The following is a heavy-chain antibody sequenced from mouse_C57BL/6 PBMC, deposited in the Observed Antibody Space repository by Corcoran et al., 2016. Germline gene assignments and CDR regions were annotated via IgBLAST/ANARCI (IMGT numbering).Heavy chain of an antibody. J-gene: IGHJ3*01. CDR3: ERFSYYSNYGFAY. D-gene: IGHD2-5*01. Sequence: EVQLQQSGPELVKPGASVKISCKASGYTFTDYYIHWVKQSHGKSLEWIGDINPNNGGTSYNQKFKGKATLTVDKSSSTAYMELRSLTSEDSAVYYCERFSYYSNYGFAYWGQGTLVTVSA. CDR1: GYTFTDYY. V-gene: IGHV1-26*01. CDR2: INPNNGGT.